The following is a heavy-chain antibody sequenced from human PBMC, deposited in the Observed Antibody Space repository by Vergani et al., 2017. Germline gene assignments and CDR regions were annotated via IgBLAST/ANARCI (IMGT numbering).Heavy chain of an antibody. D-gene: IGHD5-12*01. V-gene: IGHV1-2*02. CDR3: AKTHEGDSGYDYFDY. Sequence: QVQLVQSGAEVKKPGASVTVSCKASGYTFTGYYMHWVRQAPGQGLEWMGWINPNSGGTNYAQKFQGRVTMTRDTSISTAYMELSRLRSDDTAVYYCAKTHEGDSGYDYFDYWGQGTLVTVSS. CDR2: INPNSGGT. J-gene: IGHJ4*02. CDR1: GYTFTGYY.